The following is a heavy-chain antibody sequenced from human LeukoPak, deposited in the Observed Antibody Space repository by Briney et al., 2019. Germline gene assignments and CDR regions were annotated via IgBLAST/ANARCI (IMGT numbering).Heavy chain of an antibody. CDR2: INHSGST. V-gene: IGHV4-34*01. J-gene: IGHJ4*02. CDR3: ARDPPPYYYDSSGYYSDY. CDR1: GGSFSGYY. D-gene: IGHD3-22*01. Sequence: PSETLSLTCAVYGGSFSGYYWSWIRQPPGKGLEWIGEINHSGSTNYNPSLKSRVTISVDTSKNQFSLKLSSVTAADTAVYYCARDPPPYYYDSSGYYSDYWGQGTLVTVSS.